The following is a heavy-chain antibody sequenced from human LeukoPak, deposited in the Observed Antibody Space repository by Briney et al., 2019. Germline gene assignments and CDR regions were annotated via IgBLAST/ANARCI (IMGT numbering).Heavy chain of an antibody. J-gene: IGHJ4*02. Sequence: SETLSLTCTVSGGSISSGGYYWSWIRQHPGKGLEWIGYIYYSGNTNYNPSLKSRVTISVDTSKNQFSLKLSSVTAADTAVYYCARIHYYDSSGYYSTFDYWGQGTLVTVSS. V-gene: IGHV4-61*08. CDR3: ARIHYYDSSGYYSTFDY. CDR2: IYYSGNT. D-gene: IGHD3-22*01. CDR1: GGSISSGGYY.